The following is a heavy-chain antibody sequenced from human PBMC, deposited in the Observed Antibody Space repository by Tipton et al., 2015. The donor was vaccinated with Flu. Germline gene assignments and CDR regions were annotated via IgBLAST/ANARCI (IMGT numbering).Heavy chain of an antibody. CDR1: GGFFSSYY. CDR3: ATLTGDDY. V-gene: IGHV3-48*03. CDR2: ISSSGNMM. D-gene: IGHD7-27*01. J-gene: IGHJ4*02. Sequence: LSLTCTVSGGFFSSYYWNWIRQAPGKGLEWPSYISSSGNMMSYADSVRGRFTISRDNTKKSLYLQLNSLRAEDTAIYYCATLTGDDYWGQGIMVTVSS.